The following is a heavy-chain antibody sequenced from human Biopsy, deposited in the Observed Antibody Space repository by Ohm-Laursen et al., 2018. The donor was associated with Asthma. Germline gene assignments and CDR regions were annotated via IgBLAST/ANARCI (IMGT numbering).Heavy chain of an antibody. CDR3: ALSQDSGFDDHSPSWFDP. V-gene: IGHV2-5*08. CDR1: GFSLSTRAMC. J-gene: IGHJ5*02. CDR2: IYWEDYN. Sequence: TQTLTLTCTFSGFSLSTRAMCVTWIRQPPGKALEWLALIYWEDYNLFRPSLKRRLTITKDPSKNQVVLTMTKMDPVDSGTYYCALSQDSGFDDHSPSWFDPWGQGTLVIVSS. D-gene: IGHD3-9*01.